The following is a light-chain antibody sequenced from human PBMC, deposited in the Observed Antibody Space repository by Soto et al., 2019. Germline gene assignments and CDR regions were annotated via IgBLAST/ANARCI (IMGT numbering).Light chain of an antibody. CDR1: QSISRY. V-gene: IGKV1-39*01. CDR2: AAS. J-gene: IGKJ2*01. Sequence: IQMTQSPSPLSASVGDRVTITCRATQSISRYLNWYQQKTGKPPKVLIYAASTLQSGVPSRFSGSGSGTDFTLTISSLQPEDVATYYCQQGYSTPYTFGPGTNVEIK. CDR3: QQGYSTPYT.